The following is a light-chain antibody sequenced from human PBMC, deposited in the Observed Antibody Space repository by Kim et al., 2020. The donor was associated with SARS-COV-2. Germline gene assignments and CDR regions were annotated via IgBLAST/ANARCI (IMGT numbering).Light chain of an antibody. CDR1: SRDVGGYNY. CDR2: EVS. Sequence: QFVAISCTGTSRDVGGYNYVSWYQQHPGKAPKLMIYEVSKRPSGVPDRFSGSKSGNTASLTVSGLQAEDEADYYCSSYAGSNNLWVFGGGTKLTVL. V-gene: IGLV2-8*01. J-gene: IGLJ3*02. CDR3: SSYAGSNNLWV.